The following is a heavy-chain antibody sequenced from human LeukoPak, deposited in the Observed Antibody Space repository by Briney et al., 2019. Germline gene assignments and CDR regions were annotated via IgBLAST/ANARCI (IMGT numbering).Heavy chain of an antibody. D-gene: IGHD2/OR15-2a*01. CDR1: GFTFSNYG. V-gene: IGHV3-30*18. J-gene: IGHJ4*02. CDR2: ISYDGSNK. CDR3: AKIRAYYYLDQ. Sequence: GGSLRLSCAASGFTFSNYGMQWVRQAPGKGLEWVTFISYDGSNKYYADSVKGRFTISRDNSKNTLYLQMNSLRPEDTAVYCCAKIRAYYYLDQWGQGTLVTVSS.